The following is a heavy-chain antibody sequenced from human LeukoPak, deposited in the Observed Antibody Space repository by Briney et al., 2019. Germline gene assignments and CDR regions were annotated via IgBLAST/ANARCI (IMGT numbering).Heavy chain of an antibody. Sequence: PGGSLRLSCAASGFTFSTYWMSWVRQAPGKGLEWVGRIKPAKTHGATADYGAPVKGKFTIARDDSTDRLFLQMNSLETGDTAVYFCAREGSLYGYHSFDSWGQGTLVTVST. CDR1: GFTFSTYW. CDR2: IKPAKTHGATA. CDR3: AREGSLYGYHSFDS. D-gene: IGHD5-18*01. V-gene: IGHV3-15*01. J-gene: IGHJ4*02.